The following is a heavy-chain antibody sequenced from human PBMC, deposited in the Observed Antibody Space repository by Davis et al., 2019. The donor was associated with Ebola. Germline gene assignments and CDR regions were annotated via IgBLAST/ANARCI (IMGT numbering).Heavy chain of an antibody. D-gene: IGHD3-3*01. Sequence: GGSLRLSCAASGFTFSDYYMSWIRQAPGKGLEWVSYISSSSSYTNYADSVKGRFTISRDNAKNSLYLQMNSLRAEDTAVYYCAREGGRTYYDFWSGYYYYYGMDVWGQGTTVTVSS. CDR2: ISSSSSYT. CDR3: AREGGRTYYDFWSGYYYYYGMDV. V-gene: IGHV3-11*05. J-gene: IGHJ6*02. CDR1: GFTFSDYY.